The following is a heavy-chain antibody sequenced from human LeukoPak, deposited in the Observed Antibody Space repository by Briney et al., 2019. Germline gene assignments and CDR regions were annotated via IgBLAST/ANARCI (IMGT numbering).Heavy chain of an antibody. D-gene: IGHD3-16*01. J-gene: IGHJ4*03. CDR1: GFTFSDYY. V-gene: IGHV4-34*01. CDR3: ASLRVPGYFDY. CDR2: INHSGST. Sequence: GSLRLSCAASGFTFSDYYMSWIRQPPGKGLEWIGEINHSGSTNYNPSLKSRVTISVDTSKNQFSLRLSSVTAADTAVFYCASLRVPGYFDYWGQGTLVTVSS.